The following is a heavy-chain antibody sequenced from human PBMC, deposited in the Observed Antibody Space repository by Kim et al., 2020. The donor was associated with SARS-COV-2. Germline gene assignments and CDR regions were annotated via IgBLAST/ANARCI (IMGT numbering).Heavy chain of an antibody. CDR3: ARGPRGWYPFDY. Sequence: SETLSLTCAVYGGSFSGYYWSWIRQPPGKGLEWIGEINHSGSTNYNPSLKSRVTISVDTSKNQFSLKLSSVTAADTAVYYCARGPRGWYPFDYWGQGTLVTVS. V-gene: IGHV4-34*01. D-gene: IGHD6-13*01. CDR1: GGSFSGYY. CDR2: INHSGST. J-gene: IGHJ4*02.